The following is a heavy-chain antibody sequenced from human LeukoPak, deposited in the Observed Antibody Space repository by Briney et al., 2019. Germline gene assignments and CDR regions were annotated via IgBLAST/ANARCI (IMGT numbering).Heavy chain of an antibody. D-gene: IGHD2-15*01. Sequence: GGSLRLSCTASGFTFSSYAMHWVRQAPGKGLEWVALISYDGSNKNYADSVKGRLTISRDISKNTLYLQMNSLRAEDTAVYYCAKRGCRSGGSCSYYYYYYMDVWGKGTTVTVSS. CDR1: GFTFSSYA. CDR2: ISYDGSNK. CDR3: AKRGCRSGGSCSYYYYYYMDV. J-gene: IGHJ6*03. V-gene: IGHV3-30*04.